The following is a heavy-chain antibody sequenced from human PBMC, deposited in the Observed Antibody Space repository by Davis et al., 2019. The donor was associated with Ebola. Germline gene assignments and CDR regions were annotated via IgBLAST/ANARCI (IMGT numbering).Heavy chain of an antibody. D-gene: IGHD3-10*01. Sequence: MPSATLSLTCAVYGVSFSGYYWTWIRQPPGKGLEWIGEINYSGSTNYNPSLNSRVTISVDTSKNQFSLTLSPVTAADTAVYYCARGGGFGGYGMDVWGQGTTVTVSS. CDR3: ARGGGFGGYGMDV. J-gene: IGHJ6*02. CDR2: INYSGST. V-gene: IGHV4-34*01. CDR1: GVSFSGYY.